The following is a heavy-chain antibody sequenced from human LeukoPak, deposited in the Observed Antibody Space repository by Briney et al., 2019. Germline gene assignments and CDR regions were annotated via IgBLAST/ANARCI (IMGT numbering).Heavy chain of an antibody. CDR2: ISAYNGNT. D-gene: IGHD2-2*01. CDR1: GYTFTSYG. J-gene: IGHJ4*02. V-gene: IGHV1-18*01. Sequence: ASVKVSCKASGYTFTSYGISWVRQAPGQGLEWMGWISAYNGNTNYAQKLQGRVPMTTDTSTSTAYMELRSLRSDDTAVYYCARVGPAFSPAANYFDYWGQGTLVTVSS. CDR3: ARVGPAFSPAANYFDY.